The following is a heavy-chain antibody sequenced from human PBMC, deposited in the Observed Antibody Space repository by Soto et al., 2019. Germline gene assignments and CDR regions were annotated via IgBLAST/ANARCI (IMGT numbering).Heavy chain of an antibody. CDR2: INSDGSST. CDR1: GFTFSSYW. J-gene: IGHJ4*02. V-gene: IGHV3-74*01. D-gene: IGHD4-17*01. CDR3: AREPIYGDYVYFDY. Sequence: EVQLVESGGGLVQPGGSLRLSCAASGFTFSSYWMHWVRQAPGKGLVWVSRINSDGSSTSYADSVKGRFTISKDNAKNTLYLQMNSLRAEDTAVYYCAREPIYGDYVYFDYWGQGTLVTVSS.